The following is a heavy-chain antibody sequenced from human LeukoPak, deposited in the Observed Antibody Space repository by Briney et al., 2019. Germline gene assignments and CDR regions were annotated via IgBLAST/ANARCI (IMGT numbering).Heavy chain of an antibody. D-gene: IGHD5-12*01. CDR3: AGGYSGYGFDP. Sequence: GSLRLSCAASGFTFSAYFMHWVRQAPGKGLEWVAVISYDGSNKYYADSVKGRFTISRDNSKNTLYLQMNSLRAEDTAVYYCAGGYSGYGFDPWGQGTLVTVSS. J-gene: IGHJ5*02. V-gene: IGHV3-30*04. CDR2: ISYDGSNK. CDR1: GFTFSAYF.